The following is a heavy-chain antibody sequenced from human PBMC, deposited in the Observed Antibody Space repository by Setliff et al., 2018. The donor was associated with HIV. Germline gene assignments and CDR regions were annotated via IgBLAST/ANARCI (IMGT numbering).Heavy chain of an antibody. D-gene: IGHD3-22*01. Sequence: ASVKVSCKASGYPFTSYGICWVRQAPGHGLEWMGYISPYNGDAYYAEKFQGRVTMTTDTSTTAVSMELTNLRSDDTAVYFCARDRIPSKWLLESDYWGQGTLVTVSS. J-gene: IGHJ4*02. CDR2: ISPYNGDA. CDR1: GYPFTSYG. CDR3: ARDRIPSKWLLESDY. V-gene: IGHV1-18*01.